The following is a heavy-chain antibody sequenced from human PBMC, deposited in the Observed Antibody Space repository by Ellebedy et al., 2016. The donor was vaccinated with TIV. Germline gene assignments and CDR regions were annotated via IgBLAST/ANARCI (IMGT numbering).Heavy chain of an antibody. V-gene: IGHV2-5*02. D-gene: IGHD6-25*01. Sequence: SGPTLVXPTQTLTLTCTFSGFSLTTSGVGVGWIRQPPGKTLEWLAIIYWDDDKRYIPSLKTRLTINKDTSKNQVLLTITNMDPVDTATYYCALRRLEAAVNWGQGTLVTVSS. CDR1: GFSLTTSGVG. CDR3: ALRRLEAAVN. CDR2: IYWDDDK. J-gene: IGHJ4*02.